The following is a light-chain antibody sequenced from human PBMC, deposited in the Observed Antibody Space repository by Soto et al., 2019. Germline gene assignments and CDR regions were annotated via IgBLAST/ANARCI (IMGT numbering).Light chain of an antibody. Sequence: DIQMTQSPSTRSASLGDRVTITCRASQSISSWLAWYQQKPGKAPKLLIYDASSLESGVPSRFSGSGSGTEFTLTISSLQNDDFATYYCQQYNSYTVTFGQGTKVDIK. CDR1: QSISSW. CDR2: DAS. J-gene: IGKJ1*01. CDR3: QQYNSYTVT. V-gene: IGKV1-5*01.